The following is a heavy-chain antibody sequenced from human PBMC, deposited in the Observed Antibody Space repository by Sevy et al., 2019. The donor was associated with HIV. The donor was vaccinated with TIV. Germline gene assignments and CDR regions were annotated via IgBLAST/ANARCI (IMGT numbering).Heavy chain of an antibody. CDR2: ISGSGHST. CDR3: AKEGNFWSGRDAFDT. Sequence: GGSLRLSCAASGFIFSSFAMSWVRQAPGKGLERVSAISGSGHSTYNANSVKCQFTISRDISKNTLYLQMNSLRAEDTAVYCGAKEGNFWSGRDAFDTWGQGTTVTVSS. D-gene: IGHD3-3*01. CDR1: GFIFSSFA. V-gene: IGHV3-23*01. J-gene: IGHJ3*02.